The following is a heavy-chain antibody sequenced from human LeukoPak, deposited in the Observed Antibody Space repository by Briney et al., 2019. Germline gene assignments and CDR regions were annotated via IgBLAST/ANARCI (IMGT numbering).Heavy chain of an antibody. CDR1: GYTFTGYY. V-gene: IGHV1-2*02. Sequence: ASVKVSCKASGYTFTGYYMHWVRQAPGQGLEWMGWINPNSGGTNYAQKFQGRVTMTRDTSISTAYMELSRLRSDDTAVYYCARDPDSSGWTTNFDYWGQGTLVTVSS. CDR3: ARDPDSSGWTTNFDY. J-gene: IGHJ4*02. D-gene: IGHD6-19*01. CDR2: INPNSGGT.